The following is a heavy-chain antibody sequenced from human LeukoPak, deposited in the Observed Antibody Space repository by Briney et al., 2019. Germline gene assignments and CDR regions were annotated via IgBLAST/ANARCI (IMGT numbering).Heavy chain of an antibody. J-gene: IGHJ6*03. CDR1: GFSFADAT. CDR3: AKDPYMDG. V-gene: IGHV3-9*01. CDR2: INWNSGTM. Sequence: PGRSLRLSCAASGFSFADATMHWVRQVPGRGLEWVSGINWNSGTMGYADSVKGRFTVSRDNAKNSLYLQMNSLKTEDTALYYCAKDPYMDGWGKGTTVTVSS.